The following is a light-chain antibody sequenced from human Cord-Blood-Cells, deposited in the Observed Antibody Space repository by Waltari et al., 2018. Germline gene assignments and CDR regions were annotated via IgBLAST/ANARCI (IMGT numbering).Light chain of an antibody. J-gene: IGKJ3*01. CDR3: QQANSFPVT. CDR1: KGISSW. V-gene: IGKV1-12*01. CDR2: AAS. Sequence: DIQMPPSLSSVSASVGDRVTITCRASKGISSWLAWYQQKPVKSPKLLIYAASSLQSGVASRFSGSGSGTDFTLTISSLQPEDFATYYCQQANSFPVTFGPGTKVDIK.